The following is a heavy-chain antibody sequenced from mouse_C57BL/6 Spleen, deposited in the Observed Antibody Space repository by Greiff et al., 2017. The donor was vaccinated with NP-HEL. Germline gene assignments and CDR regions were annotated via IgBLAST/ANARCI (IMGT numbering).Heavy chain of an antibody. J-gene: IGHJ2*01. D-gene: IGHD1-1*01. CDR3: ARGTTVVATD. CDR2: IYPRDGST. CDR1: GYTFTSYD. Sequence: QVQLQQSGPELVKPGASVKLSCKASGYTFTSYDINWVQQRPGQGLALIGWIYPRDGSTKYNEKFKGKATLTVDTSSSTAYMELHSLTSEDSAVYFCARGTTVVATDWGQGTTLTVSS. V-gene: IGHV1-85*01.